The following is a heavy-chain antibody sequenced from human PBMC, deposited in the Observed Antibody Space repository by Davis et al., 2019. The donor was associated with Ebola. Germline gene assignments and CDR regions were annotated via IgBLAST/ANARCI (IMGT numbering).Heavy chain of an antibody. Sequence: GGSLRLSCAASGFTFSTYSMNWVRQAPGKGLEWLSYISSSGSTIYYADSVKGRFTISRDNAKNSLYLQMNSLRAEDTAVYYCARTWPVLLWFGELFDYWGQGTLVTVSS. D-gene: IGHD3-10*01. V-gene: IGHV3-48*04. CDR1: GFTFSTYS. CDR2: ISSSGSTI. CDR3: ARTWPVLLWFGELFDY. J-gene: IGHJ4*02.